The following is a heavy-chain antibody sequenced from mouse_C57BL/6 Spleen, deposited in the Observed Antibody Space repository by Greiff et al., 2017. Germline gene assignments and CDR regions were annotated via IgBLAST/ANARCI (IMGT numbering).Heavy chain of an antibody. V-gene: IGHV1-82*01. CDR3: AGTGTRFAY. J-gene: IGHJ3*01. D-gene: IGHD4-1*01. CDR1: GYAFSSSW. Sequence: VKVVESGPELVKPGASVKISCKASGYAFSSSWMNWVKQRPGKGLEWIGRIYPGDGDTNYNGKFKGKATLTADKSSSTAYMQLSSLTSEDSAVYFCAGTGTRFAYWGQGTLVTVSA. CDR2: IYPGDGDT.